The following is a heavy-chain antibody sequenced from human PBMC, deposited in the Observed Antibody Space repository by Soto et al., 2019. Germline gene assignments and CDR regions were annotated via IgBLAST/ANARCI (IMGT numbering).Heavy chain of an antibody. CDR3: ARDGLSVAGKTYYYYGMDV. D-gene: IGHD6-19*01. Sequence: PGGSLRLSCAASGFTFSSYSMNWVRQAPGKGLEWVSSISSSSSYIYYADSVKGRFTISRDNAKNSLYLQTNSLRAEDTAVYYCARDGLSVAGKTYYYYGMDVWGQGTTVTVSS. CDR2: ISSSSSYI. J-gene: IGHJ6*02. V-gene: IGHV3-21*01. CDR1: GFTFSSYS.